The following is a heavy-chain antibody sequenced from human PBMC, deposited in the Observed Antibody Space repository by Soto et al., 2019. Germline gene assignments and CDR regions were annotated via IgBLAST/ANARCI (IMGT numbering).Heavy chain of an antibody. V-gene: IGHV3-33*01. D-gene: IGHD3-16*01. CDR1: GFTFSSYG. Sequence: QVQLVESGGGVVQPGRSLRLSCAASGFTFSSYGMHWVRQAPGKGLEWVAVIWYDGSNKYYADSVKGRFTISRDNSKNALYLQMNSLRAEDTAVYYCARPGGGFDYWGQGTLVTVSS. CDR3: ARPGGGFDY. J-gene: IGHJ4*02. CDR2: IWYDGSNK.